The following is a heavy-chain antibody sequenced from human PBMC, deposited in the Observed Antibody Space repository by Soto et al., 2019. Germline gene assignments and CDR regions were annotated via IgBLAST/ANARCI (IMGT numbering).Heavy chain of an antibody. D-gene: IGHD2-21*01. CDR2: ISGSGGSI. CDR1: GFTFSSYA. V-gene: IGHV3-23*01. CDR3: AKGSLWLYWYFDL. J-gene: IGHJ2*01. Sequence: EVQLLESGGGLVQPGGSLRLSCAASGFTFSSYAMSWVRQSPGKGLEWVSAISGSGGSIYYADSVKGRFTIYRDNSKNTLYLQMNSLRAEDTAVYYCAKGSLWLYWYFDLWGRGTLVTVSS.